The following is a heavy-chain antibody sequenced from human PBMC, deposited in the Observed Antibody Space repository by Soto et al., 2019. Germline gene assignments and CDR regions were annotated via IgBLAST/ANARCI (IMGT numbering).Heavy chain of an antibody. CDR1: GFTFRSYG. Sequence: GGSLRLSCAASGFTFRSYGMHWVRQAPGKGLEWVAVISYDGSNKYYADSVKGRFTISRDNSKNTLYLQMNSLRAEDTAVYYCANGYDSSGYYYVTPFDYWGQGTLVTVSS. J-gene: IGHJ4*02. CDR3: ANGYDSSGYYYVTPFDY. V-gene: IGHV3-30*18. CDR2: ISYDGSNK. D-gene: IGHD3-22*01.